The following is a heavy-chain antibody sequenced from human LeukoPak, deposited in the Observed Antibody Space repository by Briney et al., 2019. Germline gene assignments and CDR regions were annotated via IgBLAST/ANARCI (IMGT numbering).Heavy chain of an antibody. CDR1: GGTFSSYA. V-gene: IGHV1-69*13. Sequence: SVKVSCKASGGTFSSYAISWVRQAPGQGLEWMGGIIPIFGTANYAQKFQGRVTITADESTSTAYMELSSLRSEDTAVYYCARAWYYYDSSGYYQRPRFNWFDPWGQGTLVTVSS. CDR2: IIPIFGTA. D-gene: IGHD3-22*01. J-gene: IGHJ5*02. CDR3: ARAWYYYDSSGYYQRPRFNWFDP.